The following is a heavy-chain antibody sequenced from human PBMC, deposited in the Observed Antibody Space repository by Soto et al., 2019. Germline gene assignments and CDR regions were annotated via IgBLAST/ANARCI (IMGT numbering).Heavy chain of an antibody. CDR2: ISYDGSNK. Sequence: PGGSLRLSCAASGFTFSSYGMHWVRQAPGKGLEWVAVISYDGSNKYYADSVKGRFTISRDNSKNTLYLQMNSLRAEDTAVYYCAKGSIAARPFDYWGQGTLVTVSS. CDR1: GFTFSSYG. CDR3: AKGSIAARPFDY. D-gene: IGHD6-6*01. J-gene: IGHJ4*02. V-gene: IGHV3-30*18.